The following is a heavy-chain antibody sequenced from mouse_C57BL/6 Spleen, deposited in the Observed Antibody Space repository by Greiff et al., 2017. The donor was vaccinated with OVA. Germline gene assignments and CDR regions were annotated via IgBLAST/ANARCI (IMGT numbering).Heavy chain of an antibody. V-gene: IGHV5-4*01. CDR3: ARDQNYYGSSYGYCDV. D-gene: IGHD1-1*01. J-gene: IGHJ1*03. CDR2: ISDGGSYT. CDR1: GFTFSRYA. Sequence: EVQLVESGGGLVKPGGSLKLSCAASGFTFSRYAMSWVRQTPEKRLEWVATISDGGSYTYYPDNVKGRFTISRDNDKNKLYLQMSHLKSEDTAMYYCARDQNYYGSSYGYCDVWGTGTTVTVSS.